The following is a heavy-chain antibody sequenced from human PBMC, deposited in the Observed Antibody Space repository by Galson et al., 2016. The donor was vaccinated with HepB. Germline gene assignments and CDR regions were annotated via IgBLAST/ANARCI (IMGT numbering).Heavy chain of an antibody. V-gene: IGHV3-48*02. Sequence: SLRLSCAASGFLFSTYSFNWVRQAPGKGLEWVSYISPTSKTVYYADSVRGRFTISRDNGNNSLYLQMSSLRDEDTAVYYCASGYYDNSFDYLGQGALVTVSS. D-gene: IGHD3-9*01. CDR2: ISPTSKTV. CDR1: GFLFSTYS. CDR3: ASGYYDNSFDY. J-gene: IGHJ4*02.